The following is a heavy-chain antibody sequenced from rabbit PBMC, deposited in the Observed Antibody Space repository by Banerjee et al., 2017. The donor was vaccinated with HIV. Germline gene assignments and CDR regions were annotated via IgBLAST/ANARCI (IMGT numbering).Heavy chain of an antibody. J-gene: IGHJ4*01. Sequence: QEQLVESGGGLVQPGGSLKLSCKASGFDFSSYGVSWVRQAPGKGLEWIGYISAGSSGTTYYASWAKGRFTISKTSSTTVTLQMTSLTAADTATYFCARANYAGDGNGKGFSLWGPGTLVTVS. D-gene: IGHD7-1*01. CDR1: GFDFSSYG. V-gene: IGHV1S45*01. CDR2: ISAGSSGTT. CDR3: ARANYAGDGNGKGFSL.